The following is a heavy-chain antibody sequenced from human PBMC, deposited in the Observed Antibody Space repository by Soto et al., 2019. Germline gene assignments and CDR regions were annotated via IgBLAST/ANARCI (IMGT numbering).Heavy chain of an antibody. V-gene: IGHV1-69*13. CDR2: IIPIFGTA. Sequence: SVKVSCKASGGTFSSYAISWVRQAPGQGLEWMGGIIPIFGTANYAQKFQGRVTITADESTSTAYMELSSLRSEDTAVYYCARDYVVVPAATSYYYGMDVWGQGATVTVSS. J-gene: IGHJ6*02. CDR1: GGTFSSYA. CDR3: ARDYVVVPAATSYYYGMDV. D-gene: IGHD2-2*01.